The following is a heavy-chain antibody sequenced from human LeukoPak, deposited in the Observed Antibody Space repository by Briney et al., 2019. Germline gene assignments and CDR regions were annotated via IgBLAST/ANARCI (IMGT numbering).Heavy chain of an antibody. CDR1: GYIFTSYW. J-gene: IGHJ4*02. CDR3: VRTPPYYYDRSGYYIDN. CDR2: IYPGDSDT. V-gene: IGHV5-51*01. D-gene: IGHD3-22*01. Sequence: GESLKISCKGSGYIFTSYWIGWVRQMPGKGLEWMGIIYPGDSDTRYSPSFQGQVTISADKSISTAYLQWSSLKASDTAMYYCVRTPPYYYDRSGYYIDNWGQGTLVTVSS.